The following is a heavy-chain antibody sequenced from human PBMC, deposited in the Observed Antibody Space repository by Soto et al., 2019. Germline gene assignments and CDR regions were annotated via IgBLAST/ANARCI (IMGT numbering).Heavy chain of an antibody. CDR2: INHSGST. Sequence: SETLSLTCAVYGGSFSGYYWSWIRQPPGKGLEWIGEINHSGSTNYNPSLKSRVTISVDTSKNQFSLKLSSVTAADTAVYYCARGSNFSYCSSTSCHARWFDPWGQGTLVTVSS. V-gene: IGHV4-34*01. D-gene: IGHD2-2*01. CDR1: GGSFSGYY. CDR3: ARGSNFSYCSSTSCHARWFDP. J-gene: IGHJ5*02.